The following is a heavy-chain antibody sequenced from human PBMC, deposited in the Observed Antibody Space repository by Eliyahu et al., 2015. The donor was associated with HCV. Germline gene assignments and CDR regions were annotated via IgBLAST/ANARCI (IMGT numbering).Heavy chain of an antibody. CDR2: IXSSGSTI. J-gene: IGHJ3*02. D-gene: IGHD6-13*01. Sequence: QVQLVXSGGGLVKPGGSLXLSCXAXGFXFSYYSMXWIRQAXGKGLEWVSYIXSSGSTIYYADSVKGRFTISRDNAKNSLYLQMNSLRAEDTAVYYCAREVAAAAQAAFDIWGQGTMVTVSS. CDR1: GFXFSYYS. CDR3: AREVAAAAQAAFDI. V-gene: IGHV3-11*01.